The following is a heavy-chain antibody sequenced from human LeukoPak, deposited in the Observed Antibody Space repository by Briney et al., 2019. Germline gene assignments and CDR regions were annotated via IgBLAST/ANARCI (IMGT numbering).Heavy chain of an antibody. CDR3: AGYYYYGMDV. Sequence: SGTLSLTCAVSGGSINSSNWWNWVRQPPGTGLEWIGEIYHSGSTNYNPSLKSRVTMSADKSKNQFSLKLTSVTAADTAVYYCAGYYYYGMDVWGQGTTVTVSS. V-gene: IGHV4-4*02. J-gene: IGHJ6*02. CDR2: IYHSGST. CDR1: GGSINSSNW.